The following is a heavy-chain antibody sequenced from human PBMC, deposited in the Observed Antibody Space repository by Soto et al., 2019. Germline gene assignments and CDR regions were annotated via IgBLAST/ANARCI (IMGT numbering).Heavy chain of an antibody. CDR1: GGSISSYY. Sequence: PSETLSLTCNVSGGSISSYYWSWIRQPPGKGLEWIGYVYYSGSTNYNPSLKSRVTISIDTSKNQFSLKLSSVTAADTAVYYCARRWGFTFDYWGQGTLVTVS. CDR2: VYYSGST. V-gene: IGHV4-59*08. J-gene: IGHJ4*02. CDR3: ARRWGFTFDY. D-gene: IGHD1-26*01.